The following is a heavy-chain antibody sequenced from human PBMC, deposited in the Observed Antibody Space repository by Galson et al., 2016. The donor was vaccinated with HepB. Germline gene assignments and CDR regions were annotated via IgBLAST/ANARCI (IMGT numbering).Heavy chain of an antibody. V-gene: IGHV3-74*01. D-gene: IGHD1-26*01. CDR2: TNNDGTST. Sequence: SLRLSCAASGFTFGSYWMHWVRQAPGKGLEWVSRTNNDGTSTTYADSVKGRFTISRDITKNTLYLHMDTLRPEDTALYYCARDPGSFFDYWGQGSLVTVSS. J-gene: IGHJ4*02. CDR3: ARDPGSFFDY. CDR1: GFTFGSYW.